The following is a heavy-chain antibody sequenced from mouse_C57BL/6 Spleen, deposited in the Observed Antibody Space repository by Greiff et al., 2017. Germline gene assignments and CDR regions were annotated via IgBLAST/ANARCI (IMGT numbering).Heavy chain of an antibody. Sequence: DVKLQESGPGLAKPSQTLSLTCSVTGYSITSDYWNWIRKFPGNKLEYMGYISYSGSTYYNPSLKSRISITRDTSKNQYYLQLNSVTTEDTATYYCVRYDGYYGGYFDYWGQGTTLTVSS. CDR1: GYSITSDY. D-gene: IGHD2-3*01. J-gene: IGHJ2*01. CDR3: VRYDGYYGGYFDY. CDR2: ISYSGST. V-gene: IGHV3-8*01.